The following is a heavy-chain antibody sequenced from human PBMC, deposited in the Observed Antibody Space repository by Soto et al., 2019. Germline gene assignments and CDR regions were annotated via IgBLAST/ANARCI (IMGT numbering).Heavy chain of an antibody. J-gene: IGHJ5*02. CDR2: IYWNDDK. V-gene: IGHV2-5*01. CDR1: GFSLSTSGVG. Sequence: QITLKESGPTLVKPTQTLTLTCTFSGFSLSTSGVGVGWIRQPPGKALEWLALIYWNDDKRYSPSLKSRLTITKDAPKNQVVLTMTNMDPVDTTTYYCAHSVNIVGVVAAGWFDPWGQGTLVTVSS. D-gene: IGHD2-15*01. CDR3: AHSVNIVGVVAAGWFDP.